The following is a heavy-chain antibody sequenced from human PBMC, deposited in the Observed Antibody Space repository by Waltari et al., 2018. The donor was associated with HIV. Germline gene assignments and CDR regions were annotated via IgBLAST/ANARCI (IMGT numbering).Heavy chain of an antibody. Sequence: VRLDQWGSGLLNPSQTLSLTCAVYGGSFKGYFWNWVRRTPGRGLEWIGAVNYRGDTNYIPSLMGRASLSSDTSKTQFSLRLTSLTAADSATYYCARAYNSGPTPHNYYYYGIDVWGRGTTVIVSS. CDR2: VNYRGDT. CDR1: GGSFKGYF. CDR3: ARAYNSGPTPHNYYYYGIDV. J-gene: IGHJ6*02. D-gene: IGHD6-19*01. V-gene: IGHV4-34*01.